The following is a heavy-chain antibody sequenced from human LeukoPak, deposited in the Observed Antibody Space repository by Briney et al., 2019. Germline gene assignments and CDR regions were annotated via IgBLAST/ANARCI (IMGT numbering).Heavy chain of an antibody. D-gene: IGHD2-15*01. CDR2: IGTYNGNT. Sequence: ASVKVSCKASGYTFNNYGISWVRQAPGQGLEWMAWIGTYNGNTNYAQNLQGRVTVTTDTSTSTAYMELRSLRSDDTAEYYCARGGYCNGANCYPFVYWGQGTLVTVSS. CDR3: ARGGYCNGANCYPFVY. V-gene: IGHV1-18*01. CDR1: GYTFNNYG. J-gene: IGHJ4*02.